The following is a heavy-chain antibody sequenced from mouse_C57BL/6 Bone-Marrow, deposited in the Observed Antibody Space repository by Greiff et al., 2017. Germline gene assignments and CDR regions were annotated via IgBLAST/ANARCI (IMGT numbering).Heavy chain of an antibody. CDR2: IYPGSGST. J-gene: IGHJ2*01. D-gene: IGHD1-1*01. CDR3: ARKEVNTTVEDY. CDR1: GYTFTSYW. Sequence: QVQLQQPGAELVKPGASVKMSCKASGYTFTSYWITWVKQRPGQGLEWIGDIYPGSGSTNYNEKFKSKATLTVDTSSSTAYMQLSSLTSEDSAVYYSARKEVNTTVEDYWGQGTTLTVSS. V-gene: IGHV1-55*01.